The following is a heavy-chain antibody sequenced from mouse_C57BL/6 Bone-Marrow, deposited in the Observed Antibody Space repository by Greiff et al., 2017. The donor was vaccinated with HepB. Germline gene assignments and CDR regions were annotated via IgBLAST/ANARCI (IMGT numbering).Heavy chain of an antibody. Sequence: ESGPGLVQPSQSLSITCTVSGFSLTSYGVHWVRQSPGKGLEWLGVIWRGGSTDYNAAFMSRLSITKDNSKSQVFFKMNSLQADDTAIYYCAKNSYYSNYAWFAYWGQGTLVTVSA. CDR2: IWRGGST. CDR1: GFSLTSYG. CDR3: AKNSYYSNYAWFAY. D-gene: IGHD2-5*01. V-gene: IGHV2-5*01. J-gene: IGHJ3*01.